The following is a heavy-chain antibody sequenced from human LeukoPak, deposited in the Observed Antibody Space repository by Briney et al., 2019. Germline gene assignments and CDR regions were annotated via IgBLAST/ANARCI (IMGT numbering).Heavy chain of an antibody. Sequence: PGGSLRLSCAASGFSFSSNGMNWVRQAPGKGLEWVSSISSSCSYIYYADSVKGRFTISRDNAKNSLYQQMNSLRAEDTAVYYCASLGGDQDYYDSSGYYSPDYWGQGTLVTVSA. J-gene: IGHJ4*02. D-gene: IGHD3-22*01. CDR3: ASLGGDQDYYDSSGYYSPDY. V-gene: IGHV3-21*01. CDR1: GFSFSSNG. CDR2: ISSSCSYI.